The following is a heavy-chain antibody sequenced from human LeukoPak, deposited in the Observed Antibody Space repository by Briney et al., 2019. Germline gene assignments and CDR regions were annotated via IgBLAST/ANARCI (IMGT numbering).Heavy chain of an antibody. CDR3: SRNGLVDFDY. CDR2: IRRRAYGGAA. CDR1: GFAFDDFA. V-gene: IGHV3-49*04. J-gene: IGHJ4*02. Sequence: GSLRLSCTTSGFAFDDFAMSWVRQPAGKGLEWVGFIRRRAYGGAAEYAASVKGRFIISRDDPKGIAYLQMNSLKTEETAVYYCSRNGLVDFDYWGQGSRVIVSP.